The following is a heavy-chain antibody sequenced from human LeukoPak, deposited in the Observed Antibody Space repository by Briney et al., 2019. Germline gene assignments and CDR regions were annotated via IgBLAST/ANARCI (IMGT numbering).Heavy chain of an antibody. CDR1: GFTFSSYG. CDR2: ISYDGNNK. CDR3: AKDSQTGYSRILDY. J-gene: IGHJ4*02. V-gene: IGHV3-30*18. D-gene: IGHD3-9*01. Sequence: GRSLRLSCAASGFTFSSYGMHWVRQAPGKGLEWVAVISYDGNNKYYADSVKGRFTISRDNSKNTLYLQMNSLRAEDTAVYYCAKDSQTGYSRILDYWGQGTLVTVSS.